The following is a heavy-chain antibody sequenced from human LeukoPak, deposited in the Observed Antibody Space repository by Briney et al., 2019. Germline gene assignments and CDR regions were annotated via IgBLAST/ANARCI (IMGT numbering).Heavy chain of an antibody. CDR2: INHSGST. D-gene: IGHD2-2*01. CDR1: VGSFSGYY. CDR3: ARVGYCSSTRNYYYYYYMDV. V-gene: IGHV4-34*01. J-gene: IGHJ6*03. Sequence: SETLSLTCAVYVGSFSGYYWSWIRQPPGKGMEWIGEINHSGSTNYNPSLKSRVTISVDTSKNQFSLKLSSVTAADTAVYYCARVGYCSSTRNYYYYYYMDVWGKGTTVTVSS.